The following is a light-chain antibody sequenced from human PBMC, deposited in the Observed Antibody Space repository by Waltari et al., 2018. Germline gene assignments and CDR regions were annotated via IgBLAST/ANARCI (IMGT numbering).Light chain of an antibody. V-gene: IGLV1-47*01. CDR1: NSNIGSNY. J-gene: IGLJ3*02. CDR2: RND. Sequence: QSVLTQPPSASGAPGQRVTLSCSGGNSNIGSNYLLWYQQLPGTAPKLLIDRNDQRPSGVPDRFSGSKSGTSASLAITGLRSEDEAEYYCAAWDDSLNSRVFGGGTKLTVL. CDR3: AAWDDSLNSRV.